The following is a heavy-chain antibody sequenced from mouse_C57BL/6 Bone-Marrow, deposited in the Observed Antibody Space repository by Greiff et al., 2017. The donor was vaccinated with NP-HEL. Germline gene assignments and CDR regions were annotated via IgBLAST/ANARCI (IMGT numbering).Heavy chain of an antibody. CDR3: ARYNYSNYGFDY. Sequence: DVMLVESGGGLVQPGGSLSLSCAASGFTFTDYYMSWVRQPPGKALEWLGFIRNKANGYTTEYSASVKGRFTISRDNSQSILYRQMNALRAEDSATYYCARYNYSNYGFDYWGQGTTLTVSS. CDR2: IRNKANGYTT. J-gene: IGHJ2*01. V-gene: IGHV7-3*01. D-gene: IGHD2-5*01. CDR1: GFTFTDYY.